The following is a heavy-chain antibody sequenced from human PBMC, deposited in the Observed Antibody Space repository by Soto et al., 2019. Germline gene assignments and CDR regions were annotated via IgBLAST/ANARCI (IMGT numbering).Heavy chain of an antibody. CDR1: GYSFTNYW. J-gene: IGHJ3*02. CDR3: ARWYYYNSSGSNKAFDI. Sequence: RGESLKISCEGSGYSFTNYWITWVRQMPGKGLEWMGRIDPSDSYTNYSPSFQGHVTISADKSISTAYLQWSSLKASDTAMYYCARWYYYNSSGSNKAFDIWGQGTMVTVSS. D-gene: IGHD3-22*01. V-gene: IGHV5-10-1*01. CDR2: IDPSDSYT.